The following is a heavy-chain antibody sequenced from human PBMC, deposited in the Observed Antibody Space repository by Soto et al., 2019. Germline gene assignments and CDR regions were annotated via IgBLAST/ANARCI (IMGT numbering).Heavy chain of an antibody. J-gene: IGHJ4*02. V-gene: IGHV3-30*04. CDR2: ISYDGVNK. CDR1: GFTFTSYA. Sequence: QVQLVESGGTVVQPGRSLRLSCAASGFTFTSYAMHWVRQAPGKGLEWVAVISYDGVNKYYADSVKGRFTIPRDNSKNTLYLQMNSLRSEDTAVYYCTKVADWAHFDHWGQGTLVTVSS. D-gene: IGHD3-9*01. CDR3: TKVADWAHFDH.